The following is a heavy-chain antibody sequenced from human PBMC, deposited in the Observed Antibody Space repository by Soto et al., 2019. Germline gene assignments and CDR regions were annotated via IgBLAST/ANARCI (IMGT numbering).Heavy chain of an antibody. CDR2: INPNSGGT. J-gene: IGHJ5*02. CDR1: GYTFTGYY. D-gene: IGHD2-15*01. Sequence: QVQLVQSGAEVKKPGASVKVSCKASGYTFTGYYMHWVRQAPGQGLERMGWINPNSGGTNYAQKFQGWVTMTRDTSISTAYMELSRLRSDDTAVYYCARGVIGYCSGGSCYDNWFDPWGQGTLVTVSS. V-gene: IGHV1-2*04. CDR3: ARGVIGYCSGGSCYDNWFDP.